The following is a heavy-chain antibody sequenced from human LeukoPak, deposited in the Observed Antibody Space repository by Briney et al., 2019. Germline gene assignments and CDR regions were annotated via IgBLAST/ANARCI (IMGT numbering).Heavy chain of an antibody. CDR1: GFTFSTYA. J-gene: IGHJ4*02. V-gene: IGHV3-23*01. CDR2: ISGSGDST. D-gene: IGHD3-22*01. Sequence: GGSLRLSCAASGFTFSTYAMSWVRQAPGEGLEWVSAISGSGDSTYYADSVKGRFTISRDNSKNTLYLQMNSLRAEDTAVYYCAKVYDSSGYYRGWFDYWGQGTLVTVSS. CDR3: AKVYDSSGYYRGWFDY.